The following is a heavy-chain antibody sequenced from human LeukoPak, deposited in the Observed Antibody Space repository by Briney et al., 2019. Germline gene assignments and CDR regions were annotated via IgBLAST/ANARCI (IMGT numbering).Heavy chain of an antibody. Sequence: GGSLRLSCPGSGFTFSSTVMTWVGQPPGKGLEGVSTISPDGNYIYYGDSLRGRFTMSRDNSKNTLYLQMNSLRAEDTAVYYCARDHCGGDCYNFDYWGQGTLVTVSS. CDR1: GFTFSSTV. V-gene: IGHV3-23*01. CDR2: ISPDGNYI. D-gene: IGHD2-21*02. J-gene: IGHJ4*02. CDR3: ARDHCGGDCYNFDY.